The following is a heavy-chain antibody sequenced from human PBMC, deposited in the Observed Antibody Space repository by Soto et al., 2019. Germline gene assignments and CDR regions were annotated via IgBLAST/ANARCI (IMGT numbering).Heavy chain of an antibody. CDR1: GGTFSSYA. J-gene: IGHJ4*02. CDR2: IIPIFGTA. V-gene: IGHV1-69*01. Sequence: QVQLVQSGAEVKKPGSSVKVSCKASGGTFSSYAISWVRQAPGQGLEWMGGIIPIFGTANYAQKFQGRVTITADESTSTADMELSSLRSEDTAVYYCARDPNNYDRSGYGDYWGQGTLVTVSS. D-gene: IGHD3-22*01. CDR3: ARDPNNYDRSGYGDY.